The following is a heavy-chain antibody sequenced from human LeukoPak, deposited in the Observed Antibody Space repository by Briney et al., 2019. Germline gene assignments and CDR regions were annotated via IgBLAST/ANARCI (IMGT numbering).Heavy chain of an antibody. CDR1: GGTFSSYA. V-gene: IGHV1-69*04. Sequence: GASVKVSCKASGGTFSSYAISWVRQAPGQGLEWMGRIIPILGIANYAQKFQGRVTITADKSTSTAYMELSSLRSEDTAVYYCARDLIEGIAVAARNWFDPWGQGTLVTVSS. J-gene: IGHJ5*02. CDR3: ARDLIEGIAVAARNWFDP. D-gene: IGHD6-19*01. CDR2: IIPILGIA.